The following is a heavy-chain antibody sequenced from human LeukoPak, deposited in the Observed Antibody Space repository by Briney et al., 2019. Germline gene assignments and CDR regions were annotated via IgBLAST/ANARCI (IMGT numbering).Heavy chain of an antibody. Sequence: GGSLTLSCAASGFSFEAYGMYWVRQAPGKGLEWVSGITWNSDDMAYADSVKGRFTISRDNAKNCLYLQMNSLTVEDTALYYCTRVTSWRTGFDYWGQGTLVTVSS. J-gene: IGHJ4*02. D-gene: IGHD1-1*01. V-gene: IGHV3-9*01. CDR1: GFSFEAYG. CDR2: ITWNSDDM. CDR3: TRVTSWRTGFDY.